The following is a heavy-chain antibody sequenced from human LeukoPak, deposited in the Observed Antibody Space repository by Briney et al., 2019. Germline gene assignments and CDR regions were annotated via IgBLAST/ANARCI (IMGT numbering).Heavy chain of an antibody. J-gene: IGHJ4*02. CDR2: INPNSGGT. CDR3: ARDGGIVGAAYFDY. Sequence: ASVKVSCKASGYTFTGYYMHWVRQAPGQGLEWMGWINPNSGGTNYAQKFQGRVTMTRDTSTSTAYMELSRLRSDDTAVYYCARDGGIVGAAYFDYWGQGTLVTVSS. D-gene: IGHD1-26*01. V-gene: IGHV1-2*02. CDR1: GYTFTGYY.